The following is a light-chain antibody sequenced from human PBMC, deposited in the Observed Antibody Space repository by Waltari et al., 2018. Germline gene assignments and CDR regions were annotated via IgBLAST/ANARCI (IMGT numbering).Light chain of an antibody. CDR2: AVS. CDR3: SSYSTSITPYV. Sequence: QSALTQPASVSGSPGQSITISCTGTSSDVGGYNHVSWYQQHPGKAPKPMIYAVSSRPSGVSNRFFGSKSGNTASLTISGLQAEDEAVYFCSSYSTSITPYVFGTGTKVTVL. V-gene: IGLV2-14*01. J-gene: IGLJ1*01. CDR1: SSDVGGYNH.